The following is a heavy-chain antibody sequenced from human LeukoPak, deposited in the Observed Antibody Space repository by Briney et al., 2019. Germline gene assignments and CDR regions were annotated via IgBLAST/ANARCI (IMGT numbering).Heavy chain of an antibody. CDR2: INPNTGGT. Sequence: ASVKVSCTASGYTFTVFYIHWVRQAPGQGLEWMGCINPNTGGTNYAQKFQGRVTMTRDTSISTAYMELSRLRSDDTAVYYCARAEGNAFFDYWGQGTLVTVSS. J-gene: IGHJ4*02. V-gene: IGHV1-2*02. CDR1: GYTFTVFY. CDR3: ARAEGNAFFDY.